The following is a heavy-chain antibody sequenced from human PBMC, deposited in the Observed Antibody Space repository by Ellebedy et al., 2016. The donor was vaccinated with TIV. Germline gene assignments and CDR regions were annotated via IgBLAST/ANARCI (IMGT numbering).Heavy chain of an antibody. CDR2: IKQDGSEK. D-gene: IGHD3-22*01. V-gene: IGHV3-7*01. CDR1: GFTFSSYW. J-gene: IGHJ4*02. Sequence: GGSLRLXCAASGFTFSSYWMSWVRQAPGKGLEWVANIKQDGSEKYYVDSVKGRFTISRDNAKNSLYLQMNSLRAEDTAVYYCASWGRSNYYDSSGSRYDYWGQGTLVTVSS. CDR3: ASWGRSNYYDSSGSRYDY.